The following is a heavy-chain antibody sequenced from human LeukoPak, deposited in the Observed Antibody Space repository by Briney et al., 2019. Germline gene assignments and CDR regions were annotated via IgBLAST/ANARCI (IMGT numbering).Heavy chain of an antibody. CDR1: GGSFSGYY. CDR3: ARQYLRFLEWLSHYYMDV. CDR2: INHSGST. J-gene: IGHJ6*03. D-gene: IGHD3-3*01. Sequence: PSETLSLTCAVYGGSFSGYYWSWIRQPPGKGLEWIGEINHSGSTNYNPSLKSRVTISVDTSKNQFSLKLSSVTAADTAVYCCARQYLRFLEWLSHYYMDVWGKGTTVTVSS. V-gene: IGHV4-34*01.